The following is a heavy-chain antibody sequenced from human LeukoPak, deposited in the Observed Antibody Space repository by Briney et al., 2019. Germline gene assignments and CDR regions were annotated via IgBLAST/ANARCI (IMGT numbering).Heavy chain of an antibody. CDR1: RGSISSEY. Sequence: PSETLSLTCAVSRGSISSEYWSWIRQPPGKGLEWIGYIYNSGSTSYNPSLKSRVTISVDTSKNQFSLKLGSVTAADTAVYYCARQAYCSSTRCYPFDYWGQGTLVTVSS. CDR2: IYNSGST. D-gene: IGHD2-2*01. V-gene: IGHV4-59*08. J-gene: IGHJ4*02. CDR3: ARQAYCSSTRCYPFDY.